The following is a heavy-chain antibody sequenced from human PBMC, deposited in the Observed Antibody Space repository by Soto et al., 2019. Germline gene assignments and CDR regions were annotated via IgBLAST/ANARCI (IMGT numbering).Heavy chain of an antibody. J-gene: IGHJ6*02. D-gene: IGHD4-4*01. CDR2: IYYSGST. V-gene: IGHV4-59*12. CDR3: ARDRIGGTVTTDYYYYGMDV. Sequence: KASETLSLTCTVSGGSISSYYWSWIRQPPGKGLEWIGYIYYSGSTNYNPSLKSRVTMSVDTSKNQFSRKLSSVTAADTAVYYCARDRIGGTVTTDYYYYGMDVWGQGTTVTVSS. CDR1: GGSISSYY.